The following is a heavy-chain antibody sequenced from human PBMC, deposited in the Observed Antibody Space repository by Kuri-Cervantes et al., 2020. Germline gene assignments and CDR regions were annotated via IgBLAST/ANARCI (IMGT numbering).Heavy chain of an antibody. CDR3: ARDITMVRGVCRWGGGGDY. CDR2: ISSSSSTI. J-gene: IGHJ4*02. D-gene: IGHD3-10*01. V-gene: IGHV3-48*02. Sequence: GESLKISCAASGFTFSSYSMNWVRQAPGKGLEWVSYISSSSSTIYYADSVKGRFTISRDNAKNSPYLQMNSLRDEDTAMYYCARDITMVRGVCRWGGGGDYWGQGTLVTVSS. CDR1: GFTFSSYS.